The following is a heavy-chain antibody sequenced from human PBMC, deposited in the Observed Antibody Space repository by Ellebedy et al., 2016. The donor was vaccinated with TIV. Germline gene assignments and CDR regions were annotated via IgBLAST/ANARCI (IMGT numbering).Heavy chain of an antibody. Sequence: GESLKISCKGSGYSFSNFWLTWVRQMPGKGLEWMGKIDPSDSYTNYNPSFQGHVTISVDKSISTAYLQWCSLKASDTAMYYCALLYTGYDSDHYYYHGLDVWGQGTTVTVSS. CDR1: GYSFSNFW. D-gene: IGHD5-12*01. CDR3: ALLYTGYDSDHYYYHGLDV. V-gene: IGHV5-10-1*01. CDR2: IDPSDSYT. J-gene: IGHJ6*02.